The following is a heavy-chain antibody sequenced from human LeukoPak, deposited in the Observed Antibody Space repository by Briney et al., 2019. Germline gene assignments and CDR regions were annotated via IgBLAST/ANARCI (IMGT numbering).Heavy chain of an antibody. CDR3: ARRYDNSDYLVY. Sequence: GESLKISCKASGYSFTSYWLGWVRQMPGKGLEWMGIIYPADSDTRYSPSFQGQVTISADKSISTAYLQWSSLKASDTAMYYCARRYDNSDYLVYWGQGTLVTVSS. CDR1: GYSFTSYW. D-gene: IGHD3-22*01. J-gene: IGHJ4*02. V-gene: IGHV5-51*01. CDR2: IYPADSDT.